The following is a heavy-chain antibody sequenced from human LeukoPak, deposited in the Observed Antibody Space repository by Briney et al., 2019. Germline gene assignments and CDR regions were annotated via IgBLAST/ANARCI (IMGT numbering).Heavy chain of an antibody. J-gene: IGHJ5*01. V-gene: IGHV1-69*05. CDR1: GGTFSTYA. D-gene: IGHD1-14*01. CDR2: IIPIFGSA. Sequence: GSSVKVSCKASGGTFSTYAIIWVRQAPGQGLEWMGGIIPIFGSANYAQKFQCRVTITTDESTSTAYMELSSLRSEDTAVYYCARVFRRWFDSWGQGTLVTVSS. CDR3: ARVFRRWFDS.